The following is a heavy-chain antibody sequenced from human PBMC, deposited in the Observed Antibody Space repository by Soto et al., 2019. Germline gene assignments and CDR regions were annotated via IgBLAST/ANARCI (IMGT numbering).Heavy chain of an antibody. Sequence: QPGGSLRLSCVASGFTFSSHWMHWVRQAPGKGLVWVSRINNNGGSTSYADSVKGRFTISRDNAQNTLYLQMNSLRAEDTAVYYCARGPTYSSSWYGLDDWGQGTLVTVSS. CDR1: GFTFSSHW. CDR3: ARGPTYSSSWYGLDD. D-gene: IGHD6-13*01. J-gene: IGHJ4*02. CDR2: INNNGGST. V-gene: IGHV3-74*01.